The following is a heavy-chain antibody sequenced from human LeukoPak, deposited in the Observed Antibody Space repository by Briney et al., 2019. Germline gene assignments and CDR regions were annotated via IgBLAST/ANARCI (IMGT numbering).Heavy chain of an antibody. CDR3: VGGYCSSTNCYAFDY. CDR1: GFTFSTYW. V-gene: IGHV3-7*04. D-gene: IGHD2-2*01. J-gene: IGHJ4*02. CDR2: IKPDGSEK. Sequence: GGSLRLSCAASGFTFSTYWMSWVRQAPGRGLEWLANIKPDGSEKYYVDSVKGRFTISRDNAKNSLYLQMNSLRAEDTAVYYCVGGYCSSTNCYAFDYWGQGTLATVSS.